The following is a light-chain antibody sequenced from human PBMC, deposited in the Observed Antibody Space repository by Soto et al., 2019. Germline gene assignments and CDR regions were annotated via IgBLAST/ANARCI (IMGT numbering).Light chain of an antibody. Sequence: DIVLTQSPSTLSLSPGDRATLSCRASQSVGSYLGWYQQRPGQAPRLLIYDASNRATGIPARFSGSGYGTDITLTISSLEPEDFAVYYCQQRSDWPSTFGGGTKVEIK. V-gene: IGKV3-11*01. CDR2: DAS. CDR3: QQRSDWPST. J-gene: IGKJ4*01. CDR1: QSVGSY.